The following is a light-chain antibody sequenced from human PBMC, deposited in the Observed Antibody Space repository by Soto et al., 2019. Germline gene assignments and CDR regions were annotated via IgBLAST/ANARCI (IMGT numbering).Light chain of an antibody. J-gene: IGKJ3*01. CDR3: QQYGALPVT. V-gene: IGKV3-20*01. Sequence: EVVLTQSPGTLSLSPGEGATLSCRASQSVRGSSLAWYQQKPGQAPRLLIYSVSSRATGIPDRFSGSGSGTEFTLTISRLEPEDFAVYYCQQYGALPVTFGPGITVDIK. CDR1: QSVRGSS. CDR2: SVS.